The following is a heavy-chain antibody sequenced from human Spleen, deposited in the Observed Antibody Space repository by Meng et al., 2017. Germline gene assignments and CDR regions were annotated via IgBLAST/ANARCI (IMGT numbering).Heavy chain of an antibody. CDR2: IYHSGST. CDR1: GGSISSSNW. J-gene: IGHJ5*02. V-gene: IGHV4-4*02. CDR3: ARGEGRQQLIRRPRFDP. D-gene: IGHD5-18*01. Sequence: SETLSLTCTVSGGSISSSNWWSWVRQPPGKGLEWIGEIYHSGSTNYNPSLKSRVTISVDTSKNQFSLKLSSVTAADTAVYYCARGEGRQQLIRRPRFDPWGQGTLVTVSS.